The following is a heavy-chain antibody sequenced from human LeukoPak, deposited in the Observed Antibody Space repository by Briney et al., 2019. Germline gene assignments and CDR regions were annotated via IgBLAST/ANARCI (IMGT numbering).Heavy chain of an antibody. CDR3: ARLGDYGDYASDY. V-gene: IGHV5-10-1*01. Sequence: GESLKISCKGSGSRFTSYWISWVRQMPGKGLEWMGRIDPSDSYTNYSPSFQGHVTISADKSISTAYLQWSGLKASDTAMYYCARLGDYGDYASDYWGQGTLVTVSS. CDR1: GSRFTSYW. CDR2: IDPSDSYT. D-gene: IGHD4-17*01. J-gene: IGHJ4*02.